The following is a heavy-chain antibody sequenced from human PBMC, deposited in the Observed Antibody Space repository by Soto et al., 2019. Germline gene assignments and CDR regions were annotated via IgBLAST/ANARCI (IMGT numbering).Heavy chain of an antibody. D-gene: IGHD2-2*01. Sequence: SETLSLTCTVSGGSISSGGYYWSWIRQHPGKGLEWIGYIYYSGSTYYNPSLKSRVTISVDTSKNQFSLKLSSVTAADTAVYYCARLVQCRSSTSCFDYWGQGTLVTVSS. J-gene: IGHJ4*02. CDR3: ARLVQCRSSTSCFDY. CDR2: IYYSGST. CDR1: GGSISSGGYY. V-gene: IGHV4-31*03.